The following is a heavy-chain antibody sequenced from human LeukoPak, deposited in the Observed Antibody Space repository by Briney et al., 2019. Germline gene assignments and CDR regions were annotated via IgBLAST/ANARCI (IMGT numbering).Heavy chain of an antibody. Sequence: ASVKVSCKASGYTFTSYYMHWVRQAPGQGLEWMGIINPSGGSTSYAQKFQGRVTMTRDMSTSTVYMELSSLRSEDTAVYYCARSRDGYNYRVPLDYWGQGTLVTVSS. V-gene: IGHV1-46*01. CDR3: ARSRDGYNYRVPLDY. D-gene: IGHD5-24*01. CDR2: INPSGGST. CDR1: GYTFTSYY. J-gene: IGHJ4*02.